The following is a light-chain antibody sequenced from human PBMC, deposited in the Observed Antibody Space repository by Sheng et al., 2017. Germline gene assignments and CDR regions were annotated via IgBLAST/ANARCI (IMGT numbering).Light chain of an antibody. CDR1: NIGSKN. Sequence: SYDVTQALSLSVDPGQTARISCGGNNIGSKNVHWYQQKTGQAPVLVIFRDSNRPSGIPDRFSGSNSWNTATLIISRVQVADEAVYYCQVWDDGRVVFGGGTQLTVL. CDR3: QVWDDGRVV. V-gene: IGLV3-9*01. J-gene: IGLJ2*01. CDR2: RDS.